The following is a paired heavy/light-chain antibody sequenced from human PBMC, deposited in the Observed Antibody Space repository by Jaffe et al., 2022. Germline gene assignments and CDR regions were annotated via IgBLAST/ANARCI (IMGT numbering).Heavy chain of an antibody. D-gene: IGHD1-26*01. J-gene: IGHJ4*02. V-gene: IGHV4-59*01. CDR2: IYYTGST. CDR3: ARASSGSYHAPLPH. Sequence: QVQLQESGPGLLKPSETLSLTCSVSGGSISSYYWSWIRQPPGKGLEWIGFIYYTGSTNYNPSLESRVTISVDTSKNQFSLKLTSVTAADTAVYYCARASSGSYHAPLPHWGQGTLVTVSS. CDR1: GGSISSYY.
Light chain of an antibody. CDR3: QQYGSSPWT. CDR1: QSVSSSY. CDR2: GAS. V-gene: IGKV3-20*01. Sequence: EIVLTQSPGTLSLSPGERATLSCRANQSVSSSYLAWYQQKPGQAPRLLIYGASSRATGIPDRFSGSGSGTDFTLTISRLEPEDFAVYYCQQYGSSPWTFGQGTKVEIK. J-gene: IGKJ1*01.